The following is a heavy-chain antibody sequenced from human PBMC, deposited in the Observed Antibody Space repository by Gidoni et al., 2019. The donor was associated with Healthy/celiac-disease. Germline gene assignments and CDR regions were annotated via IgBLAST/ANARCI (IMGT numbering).Heavy chain of an antibody. CDR3: ADGGIAAAPVGFDY. CDR2: ISYDGSNK. V-gene: IGHV3-30*03. D-gene: IGHD6-13*01. CDR1: GFPFSSYG. J-gene: IGHJ4*02. Sequence: QVQLVESGGGVVQPGRSLRLSCAASGFPFSSYGMHWVRQAPGKGLEWVAVISYDGSNKYYADSVKGRFTISRDNSKNTLYLQMNSLRAEDTAVYYCADGGIAAAPVGFDYWGQGTLVTVSS.